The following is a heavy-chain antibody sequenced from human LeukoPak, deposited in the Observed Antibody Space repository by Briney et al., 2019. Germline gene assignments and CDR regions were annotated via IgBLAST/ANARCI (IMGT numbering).Heavy chain of an antibody. V-gene: IGHV1-2*06. D-gene: IGHD3-22*01. CDR3: ARCRNYYDSQFPDY. Sequence: GASVNVSCKASGYTFTGYYIHWVRQAPGQGLEWMGRINPNSGGTNYAQKFQGRVTMTRDTSISTAYMELSRLRSDDTAVYYCARCRNYYDSQFPDYWGQGTLVTVSS. CDR2: INPNSGGT. J-gene: IGHJ4*02. CDR1: GYTFTGYY.